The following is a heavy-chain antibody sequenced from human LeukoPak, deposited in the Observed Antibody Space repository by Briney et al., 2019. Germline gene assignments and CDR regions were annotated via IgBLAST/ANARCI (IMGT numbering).Heavy chain of an antibody. CDR3: ARPQLGMGYSYYMDI. CDR1: GFIFDDYG. Sequence: GGSLRLSCAAFGFIFDDYGMSWVRQAPGKGLEWVSSISSSSISINYADSVKGRFTISRDNAKNSMYLEMNSLRAEDTAVYYCARPQLGMGYSYYMDIWGKGTTVTVSS. CDR2: ISSSSISI. D-gene: IGHD1-1*01. V-gene: IGHV3-21*06. J-gene: IGHJ6*03.